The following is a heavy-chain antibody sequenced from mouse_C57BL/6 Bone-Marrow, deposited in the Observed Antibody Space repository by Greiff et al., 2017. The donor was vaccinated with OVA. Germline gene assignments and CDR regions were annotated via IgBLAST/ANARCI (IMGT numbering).Heavy chain of an antibody. Sequence: QVQLKQPGAELVKPGASVKLSCKASGYTFTSYWMHWVKQRPGQGLEWIGMIHPNSGSTNYNEKFKSKATLTVDKSSSTAYMQLSSLTSEDSAVYYCARRLWFWYFDVWGTGTTVTVSS. CDR1: GYTFTSYW. CDR2: IHPNSGST. V-gene: IGHV1-64*01. D-gene: IGHD2-2*01. CDR3: ARRLWFWYFDV. J-gene: IGHJ1*03.